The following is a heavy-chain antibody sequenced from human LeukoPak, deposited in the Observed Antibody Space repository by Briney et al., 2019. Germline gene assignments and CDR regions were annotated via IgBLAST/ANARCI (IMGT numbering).Heavy chain of an antibody. CDR2: INSDGGIT. CDR3: ASGITAEESVAIDY. V-gene: IGHV3-74*03. J-gene: IGHJ4*02. D-gene: IGHD1-14*01. CDR1: GFTFSIHW. Sequence: PGGSLRLSCAVSGFTFSIHWMYWVRQAPGKGLVFASRINSDGGITKYAESVKGRFTIARDNAKNMLYLEMNSLRVDDTAVYYCASGITAEESVAIDYWGQGTVVTVSS.